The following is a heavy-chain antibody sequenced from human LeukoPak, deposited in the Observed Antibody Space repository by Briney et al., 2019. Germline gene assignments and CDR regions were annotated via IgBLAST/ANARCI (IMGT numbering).Heavy chain of an antibody. D-gene: IGHD1-1*01. CDR2: IKQDGSEK. CDR3: ATKNTGTPYYFDY. CDR1: GFTFSSYW. J-gene: IGHJ4*02. V-gene: IGHV3-7*01. Sequence: GGSLRLSCAASGFTFSSYWMTWVRQAPGKGLEWVANIKQDGSEKYYVDSVKGRLTISRDNVKNSLYLQMNSLRAEDTAVYYCATKNTGTPYYFDYWGQGTLVTVSS.